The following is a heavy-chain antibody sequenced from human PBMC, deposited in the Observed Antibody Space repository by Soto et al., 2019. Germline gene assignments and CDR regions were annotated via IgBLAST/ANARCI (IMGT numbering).Heavy chain of an antibody. J-gene: IGHJ6*02. V-gene: IGHV1-2*02. CDR3: ARERYQVISDGMDV. Sequence: ASVKVSCKASGYTFIAYFIHWLRQAPGQGLEWMGWINPHTGGTSFAQKFQGRVTLPRDTSINTAYLELSRLTFDDAAVYFCARERYQVISDGMDVWGQGTTVTVSS. CDR2: INPHTGGT. CDR1: GYTFIAYF. D-gene: IGHD2-2*01.